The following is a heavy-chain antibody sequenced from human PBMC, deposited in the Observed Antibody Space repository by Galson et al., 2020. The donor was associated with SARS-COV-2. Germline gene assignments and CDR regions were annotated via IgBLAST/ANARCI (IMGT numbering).Heavy chain of an antibody. CDR3: ARDLYRTWFDV. CDR1: GLTVSSNY. Sequence: TGGSLRLSCTASGLTVSSNYMSWVHQAPGKGLEWVSVIYSGGRIEYADSVKGRFTISRDNSKNSVYLQMNSLRAEDTGVYYCARDLYRTWFDVWGQGTLVTVSS. V-gene: IGHV3-66*01. CDR2: IYSGGRI. J-gene: IGHJ5*02.